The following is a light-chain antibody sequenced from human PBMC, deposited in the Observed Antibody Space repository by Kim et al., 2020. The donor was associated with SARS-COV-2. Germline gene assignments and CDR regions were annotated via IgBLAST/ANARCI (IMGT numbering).Light chain of an antibody. CDR3: QQYNSYLYT. CDR1: QSISSW. CDR2: KAS. Sequence: SVGDRVTITCRASQSISSWLAWYQQKPGKAPKLLIYKASSLESGVPSRFSGSGSGTEFTLTISSLQPDDFATYYCQQYNSYLYTFGQGTKLEIK. J-gene: IGKJ2*01. V-gene: IGKV1-5*03.